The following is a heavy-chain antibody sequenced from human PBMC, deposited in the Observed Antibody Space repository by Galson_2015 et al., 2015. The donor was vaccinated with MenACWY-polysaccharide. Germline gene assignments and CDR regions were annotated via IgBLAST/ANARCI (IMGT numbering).Heavy chain of an antibody. Sequence: SLRLSCAASGFTFSSYEMNWVRQAPGKGLEWVSYISSSGSTIYYADSVKGRFTISRDNAKNSLYLQMNSLRAEDTAVYYCAELGLNYYDSSGGAFDIWGQGTMVTVSS. CDR3: AELGLNYYDSSGGAFDI. J-gene: IGHJ3*02. D-gene: IGHD3-22*01. CDR2: ISSSGSTI. CDR1: GFTFSSYE. V-gene: IGHV3-48*03.